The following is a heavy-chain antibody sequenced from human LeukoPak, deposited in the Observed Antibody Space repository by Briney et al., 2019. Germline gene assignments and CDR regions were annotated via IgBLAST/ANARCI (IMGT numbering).Heavy chain of an antibody. Sequence: GGSLRLSCAASGFTFSSNYMSWVRQAPGKGLEWVSVIYSGGSTYYADSVKGRFTISRHNSKNTLYLQMNSLRAEDTAVYYCATRATYCSSTSCYISTMDVWGQGTTVTVSS. CDR1: GFTFSSNY. CDR2: IYSGGST. CDR3: ATRATYCSSTSCYISTMDV. V-gene: IGHV3-53*04. J-gene: IGHJ6*02. D-gene: IGHD2-2*02.